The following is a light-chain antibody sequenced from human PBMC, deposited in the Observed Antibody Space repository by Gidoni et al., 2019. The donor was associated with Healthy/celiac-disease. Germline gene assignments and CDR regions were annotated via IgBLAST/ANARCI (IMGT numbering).Light chain of an antibody. J-gene: IGLJ1*01. CDR1: AMPKQY. V-gene: IGLV3-25*03. CDR3: QSADSSGTYV. CDR2: KDS. Sequence: SYELTQPPSVSVSPGQTARITCSGAAMPKQYAYWYQQKPGQAPVLVRYKDSERPSGIPERFSGSSSGTTVTLTISGVQAEDEADYYCQSADSSGTYVFGTGTKVTVL.